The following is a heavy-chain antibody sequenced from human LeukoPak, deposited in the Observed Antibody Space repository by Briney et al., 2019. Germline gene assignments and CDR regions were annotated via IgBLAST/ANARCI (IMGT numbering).Heavy chain of an antibody. V-gene: IGHV3-7*01. CDR1: GFTFSTYW. CDR2: IDQDGSEK. J-gene: IGHJ6*03. CDR3: SLSTVTTYYYYMDV. D-gene: IGHD4-17*01. Sequence: GGSLRLSCVASGFTFSTYWMSWVRQAPGKGLEWVANIDQDGSEKYYVDSVKGRFTISRDNAKNSLYLQMNSLRVEDTAVYYCSLSTVTTYYYYMDVWGKGTTVTISS.